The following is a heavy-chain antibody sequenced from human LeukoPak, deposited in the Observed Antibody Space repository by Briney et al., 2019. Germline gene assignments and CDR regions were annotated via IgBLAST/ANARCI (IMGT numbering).Heavy chain of an antibody. D-gene: IGHD4-23*01. CDR2: ISWNSGSI. Sequence: GGSLRLSCAASGFTFDDYAMHWVRLAPGKGLEWVSGISWNSGSIGYADSVKGRFTISRDNAKNSLYLQMNSLRAEDTALYYCAKEGRTTVVTYYFDYWGQGTLVTVSS. CDR3: AKEGRTTVVTYYFDY. CDR1: GFTFDDYA. V-gene: IGHV3-9*01. J-gene: IGHJ4*02.